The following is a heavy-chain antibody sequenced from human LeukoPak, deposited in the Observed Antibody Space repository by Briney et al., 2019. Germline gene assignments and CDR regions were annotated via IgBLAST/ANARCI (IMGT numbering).Heavy chain of an antibody. J-gene: IGHJ3*02. CDR3: ARGGTAFDI. CDR1: GGSISSGHSS. D-gene: IGHD1-26*01. V-gene: IGHV4-30-2*06. CDR2: IYHSGST. Sequence: SETLSLTCAVSGGSISSGHSSWNWFRQSPGKGLEWIGYIYHSGSTYYNPSLKSRVAVSVDRSKNQFSLKLRSVTAADTALYYCARGGTAFDIWGQGTMVTVSS.